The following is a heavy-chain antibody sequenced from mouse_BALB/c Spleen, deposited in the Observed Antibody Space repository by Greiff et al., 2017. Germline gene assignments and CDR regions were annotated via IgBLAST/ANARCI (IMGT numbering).Heavy chain of an antibody. CDR1: GDSITSGY. CDR3: HRLDGYWYFDV. D-gene: IGHD2-3*01. J-gene: IGHJ1*01. CDR2: ISYSGST. V-gene: IGHV3-8*02. Sequence: EVKVEESGPSLVKPSQTLSLTCSVTGDSITSGYWYWIRKFPGNKLEYMGYISYSGSTYYNPSLKSRISITRDTSKNQYYLQLKSVTTEDTATYYCHRLDGYWYFDVWGAGTTVTVSS.